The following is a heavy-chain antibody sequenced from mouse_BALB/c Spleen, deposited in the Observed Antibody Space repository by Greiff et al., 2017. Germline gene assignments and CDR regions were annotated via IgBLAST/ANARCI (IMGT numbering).Heavy chain of an antibody. CDR1: GYTSTSYT. D-gene: IGHD2-1*01. V-gene: IGHV1-4*01. J-gene: IGHJ1*01. CDR2: INPSNNYT. CDR3: ARGRGNYWFFDV. Sequence: QVQLKESGAELARPGASVKMSCKASGYTSTSYTIHWVKQRPGQGLEWIGYINPSNNYTNYNQKFKDKATLTADKSSSTAYMQLSSLTSEDSAVYYCARGRGNYWFFDVWGAGTTVTVSS.